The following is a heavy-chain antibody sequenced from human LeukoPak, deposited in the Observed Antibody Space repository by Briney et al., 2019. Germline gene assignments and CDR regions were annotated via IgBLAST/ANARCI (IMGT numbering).Heavy chain of an antibody. D-gene: IGHD3-10*01. J-gene: IGHJ6*04. CDR1: GYSISSGYY. Sequence: SETLSLTCAVSGYSISSGYYWGWIRQPPGKGLEWIGSIYHSGSTNYNPSLKSRVTISVDTSKNQFSLKLSSVTAADTAVYYCARGPTMVRGVVRRYYYYGMDVWGKGTTVTVSS. CDR2: IYHSGST. V-gene: IGHV4-38-2*01. CDR3: ARGPTMVRGVVRRYYYYGMDV.